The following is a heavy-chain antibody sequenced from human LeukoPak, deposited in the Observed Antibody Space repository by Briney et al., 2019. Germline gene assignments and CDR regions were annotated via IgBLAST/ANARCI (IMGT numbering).Heavy chain of an antibody. CDR3: ARTYGSGSYSYYGMDV. J-gene: IGHJ6*04. CDR2: IYSGGST. CDR1: GFTVSSNY. D-gene: IGHD3-10*01. Sequence: PGGSLRLSCAASGFTVSSNYMSWVRQAPGKGLEWVSVIYSGGSTCYADSVKGRFTISRDNSKNTLYLQMNSLRAEDTAVYYCARTYGSGSYSYYGMDVWGKGTTVTVSS. V-gene: IGHV3-53*01.